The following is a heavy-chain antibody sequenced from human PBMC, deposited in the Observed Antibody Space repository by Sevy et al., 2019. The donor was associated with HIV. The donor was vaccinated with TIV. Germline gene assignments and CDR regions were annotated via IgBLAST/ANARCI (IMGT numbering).Heavy chain of an antibody. V-gene: IGHV3-30*14. D-gene: IGHD3-16*02. J-gene: IGHJ3*01. CDR2: ISSRGTYK. CDR1: GFTFSNYA. CDR3: AKIRGPFGGLIEWYDFDF. Sequence: GGSLRLSCVASGFTFSNYAIHWVRQAPGKGLQWVASISSRGTYKYYADSMKGRLSISRDDSKNTLYLQMNSLRPEDTAVYYCAKIRGPFGGLIEWYDFDFWGQGTMVTVSS.